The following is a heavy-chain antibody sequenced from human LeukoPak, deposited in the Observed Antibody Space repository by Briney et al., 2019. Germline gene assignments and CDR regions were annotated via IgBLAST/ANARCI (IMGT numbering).Heavy chain of an antibody. J-gene: IGHJ6*02. D-gene: IGHD2-2*01. V-gene: IGHV4-4*07. CDR3: ARDFGCSSTSCYPRYYYYGMDV. Sequence: SETLSLTCTVSGGSISSYYWSWIRQPAGKGLEGIGRIYTSGSTNYNPSLKSRVTMSVDTSKNQFSLKLSSVTAADTAVYYCARDFGCSSTSCYPRYYYYGMDVWGQGTTVTVSS. CDR2: IYTSGST. CDR1: GGSISSYY.